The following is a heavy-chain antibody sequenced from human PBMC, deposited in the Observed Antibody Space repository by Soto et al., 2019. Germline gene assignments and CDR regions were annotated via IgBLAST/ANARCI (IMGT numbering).Heavy chain of an antibody. D-gene: IGHD6-19*01. V-gene: IGHV3-23*01. CDR2: IGGNGDAT. Sequence: EVQLLEAGGGLAKPGGSLRLPGEASGFPFATFPMPWVGRAPGKGWGWVSTIGGNGDATHYADSVKGRFTISRDNSKNTLHVDLNSLRAEDTALYFCAREGFSSGRAGGFDIWGQGTMVTVS. CDR3: AREGFSSGRAGGFDI. J-gene: IGHJ3*02. CDR1: GFPFATFP.